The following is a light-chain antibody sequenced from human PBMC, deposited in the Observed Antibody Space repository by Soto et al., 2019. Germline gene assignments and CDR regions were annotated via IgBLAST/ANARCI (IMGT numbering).Light chain of an antibody. Sequence: EIVLTQSPATLSLSPGERATLSCRASQSVSSYLAWYQQKPGQAPRLLIYDASNRATGIPARFSGSGSGTEFTLTISSLEPEDFGVYYCQQRSNWPPVTFGGGTKVDIK. J-gene: IGKJ4*01. V-gene: IGKV3-11*01. CDR2: DAS. CDR3: QQRSNWPPVT. CDR1: QSVSSY.